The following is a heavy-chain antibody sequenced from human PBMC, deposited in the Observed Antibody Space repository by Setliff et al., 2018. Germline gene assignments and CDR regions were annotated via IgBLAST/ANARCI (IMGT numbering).Heavy chain of an antibody. Sequence: ASVKVSCKASGYTFTGYYMHWVRQAPGQGLEWMGWINPNSGGTNYAQKFQGRVTMTRDTSISTAYMELSRLRSDDTAVYYCARRGQVTMVRGVTAPASYYSYYLDVWGKGTTVTVSS. V-gene: IGHV1-2*02. D-gene: IGHD3-10*01. CDR1: GYTFTGYY. CDR2: INPNSGGT. J-gene: IGHJ6*03. CDR3: ARRGQVTMVRGVTAPASYYSYYLDV.